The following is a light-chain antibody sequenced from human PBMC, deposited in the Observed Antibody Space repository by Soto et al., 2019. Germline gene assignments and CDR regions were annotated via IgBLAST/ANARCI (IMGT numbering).Light chain of an antibody. CDR2: GAF. CDR1: PSVANF. J-gene: IGKJ5*01. CDR3: QQRNIWPPVT. Sequence: EIVLTQSPATLSLSPGERATLSCRASPSVANFVAWYQQKPGQAPRLLIYGAFNRATGIPARFSGSGSGTDFTLTISSLXXXXSAVYYCQQRNIWPPVTFGHGTRL. V-gene: IGKV3-11*01.